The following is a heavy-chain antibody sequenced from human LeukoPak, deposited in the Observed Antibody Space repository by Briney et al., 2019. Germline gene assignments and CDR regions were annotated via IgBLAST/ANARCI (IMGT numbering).Heavy chain of an antibody. CDR1: GYTFTSYD. J-gene: IGHJ5*02. CDR3: ARRIGIAVAPVP. Sequence: ASVRGSCKACGYTFTSYDINWVGQATGQGLEWMEWMNPNSGNTGYAQKFQGRVTMTRNTSISTAYMELSSLRSEDTAVYYCARRIGIAVAPVPWGQGTLVTVSS. D-gene: IGHD6-19*01. CDR2: MNPNSGNT. V-gene: IGHV1-8*01.